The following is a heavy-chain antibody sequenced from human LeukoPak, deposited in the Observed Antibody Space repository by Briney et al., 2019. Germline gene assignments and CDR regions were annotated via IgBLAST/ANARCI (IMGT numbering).Heavy chain of an antibody. J-gene: IGHJ4*02. CDR3: ARVPPAAGSIDY. D-gene: IGHD6-13*01. CDR1: GGSISSYY. V-gene: IGHV4-4*07. Sequence: SETLSFTCTVSGGSISSYYWSWIRQPAGKGLEWIGRIYTSGSTNYNPSLKSRVTISVDTSKNQFSLKLSSVTAADTAVYYCARVPPAAGSIDYWGQGTLVTVSS. CDR2: IYTSGST.